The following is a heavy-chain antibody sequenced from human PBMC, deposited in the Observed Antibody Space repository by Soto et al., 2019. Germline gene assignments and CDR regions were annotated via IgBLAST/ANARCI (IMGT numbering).Heavy chain of an antibody. Sequence: PSETLSLTCAVYGGSFSGYYWSWIRQPPGKGLEWIGEINHSGSTNYNPSLKSRVTISVDTSKNQFSLKLSSVTAADTAVYYCAREGPNGIAVAGPIYYFDYWGQGTLVTVSS. CDR2: INHSGST. V-gene: IGHV4-34*01. J-gene: IGHJ4*02. D-gene: IGHD6-19*01. CDR1: GGSFSGYY. CDR3: AREGPNGIAVAGPIYYFDY.